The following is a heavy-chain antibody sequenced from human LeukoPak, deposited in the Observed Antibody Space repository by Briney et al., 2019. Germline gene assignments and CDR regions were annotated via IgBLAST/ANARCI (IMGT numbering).Heavy chain of an antibody. Sequence: NPGGSLRLSCAASGFTFSSYSMNLVRQAPGKGLEWVSSISSSSSYIYYADSVKGRFTISRDNAKNSLYLQMNSLRAEDTAVYYCARVRDGYNSGAFDIWGQGTMVTVSS. CDR2: ISSSSSYI. D-gene: IGHD5-24*01. V-gene: IGHV3-21*01. CDR1: GFTFSSYS. CDR3: ARVRDGYNSGAFDI. J-gene: IGHJ3*02.